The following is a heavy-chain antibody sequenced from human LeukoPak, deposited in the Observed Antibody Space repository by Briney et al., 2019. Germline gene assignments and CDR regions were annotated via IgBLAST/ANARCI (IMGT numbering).Heavy chain of an antibody. CDR2: ISGTGAVP. J-gene: IGHJ4*02. CDR1: GFTFSNYA. D-gene: IGHD3-22*01. V-gene: IGHV3-23*01. Sequence: GGSLRLFCAASGFTFSNYAMTWVRQAPGKGLEWVSAISGTGAVPYYADSVKGRFTISRDNSKNTLYLQMNSLRADDTGLYYCAKGHYFDSNGYVYYFDSWGQGTLVTVSS. CDR3: AKGHYFDSNGYVYYFDS.